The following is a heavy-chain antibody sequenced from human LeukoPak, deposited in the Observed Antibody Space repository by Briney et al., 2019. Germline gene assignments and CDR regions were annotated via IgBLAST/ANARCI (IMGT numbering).Heavy chain of an antibody. J-gene: IGHJ4*02. D-gene: IGHD3-22*01. CDR1: GYTFTDYY. CDR3: ARNLFDSNAYYSPADC. CDR2: INPNTGGT. Sequence: ASVKVSCKASGYTFTDYYMHWVRQAPGQRFEWMRRINPNTGGTNYAQKFQGRVTMTRDTSMSTAYMEVSSLTSDDTAVYYCARNLFDSNAYYSPADCWGQGTLVTVAS. V-gene: IGHV1-2*06.